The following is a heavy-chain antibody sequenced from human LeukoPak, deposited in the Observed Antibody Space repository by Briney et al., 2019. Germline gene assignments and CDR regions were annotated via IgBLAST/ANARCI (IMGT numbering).Heavy chain of an antibody. V-gene: IGHV4-59*02. CDR2: IYYSGST. J-gene: IGHJ5*02. CDR1: GFTVSSNY. Sequence: GSLRLSCAASGFTVSSNYMSWVRQAPGKGLEWIGYIYYSGSTNYNPSLKSRVTISVDTSKNQFSLKLSSVTAADTAVYYCARVTYDNWFDPWGQGTLVTVSS. CDR3: ARVTYDNWFDP.